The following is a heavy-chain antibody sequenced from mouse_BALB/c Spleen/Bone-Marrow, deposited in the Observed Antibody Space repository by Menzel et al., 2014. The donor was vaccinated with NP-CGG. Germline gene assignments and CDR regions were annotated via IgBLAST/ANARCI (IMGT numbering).Heavy chain of an antibody. CDR1: GYSITSGYS. CDR3: ARRRYDGVDY. Sequence: EVKLVESGPDLVKPSQSLSLTCTVTGYSITSGYSWHWTRQFPGNKLEWMGYIHYSGSTNYNPSLKSRISITRDTSKNQFFLQLNSVTTEDTATYYCARRRYDGVDYWGQGTTLTVSS. J-gene: IGHJ2*01. CDR2: IHYSGST. D-gene: IGHD2-14*01. V-gene: IGHV3-1*02.